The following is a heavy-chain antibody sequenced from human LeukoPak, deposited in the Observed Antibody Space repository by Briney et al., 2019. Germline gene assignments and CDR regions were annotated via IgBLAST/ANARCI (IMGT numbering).Heavy chain of an antibody. J-gene: IGHJ4*02. V-gene: IGHV3-7*04. Sequence: GGSLRLSCAASGFTFSSYWMSWVRQAPGKGLEWVANIKQDGSEKYYVDSVKGRFTISRDNAKNSLYLQMNSLRAEDTAVYYCARDSLLWFGGPPDDYWGQGTLVTVSS. CDR1: GFTFSSYW. CDR2: IKQDGSEK. CDR3: ARDSLLWFGGPPDDY. D-gene: IGHD3-10*01.